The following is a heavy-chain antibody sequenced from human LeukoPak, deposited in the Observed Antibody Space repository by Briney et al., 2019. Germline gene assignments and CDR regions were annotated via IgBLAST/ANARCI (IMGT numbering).Heavy chain of an antibody. Sequence: XXXTXXVYGGSXSDYYWTWIRQPPGKGLEWIGEINHSGSTNYNPSLKSRVTISVDTSKNQFSLKLSSVTAADTAVYYCARRSHEFYSSGWDPYYYYYYMDVWGKGTTVTISS. V-gene: IGHV4-34*01. J-gene: IGHJ6*03. CDR3: ARRSHEFYSSGWDPYYYYYYMDV. D-gene: IGHD6-19*01. CDR1: GGSXSDYY. CDR2: INHSGST.